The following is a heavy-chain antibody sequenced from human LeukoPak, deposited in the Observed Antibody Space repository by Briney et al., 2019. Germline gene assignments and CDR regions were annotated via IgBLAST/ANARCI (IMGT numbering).Heavy chain of an antibody. D-gene: IGHD5-24*01. CDR1: GGSFSGFY. V-gene: IGHV4-34*01. Sequence: PSETLSLTCAVHGGSFSGFYWTWMRQPPGKGPEWIGEIFDGGRTNYNPSLKSRVTISGDTSKNQFSLKLSSVTAADTAVYYCARGLGEGYRDYWGQGTLVTVSS. J-gene: IGHJ4*02. CDR2: IFDGGRT. CDR3: ARGLGEGYRDY.